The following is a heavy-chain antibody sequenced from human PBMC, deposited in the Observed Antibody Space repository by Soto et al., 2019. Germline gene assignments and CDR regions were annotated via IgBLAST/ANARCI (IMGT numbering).Heavy chain of an antibody. V-gene: IGHV1-69*06. CDR3: SRGPNWGDQLDS. CDR2: LIHLFGTT. Sequence: QVQLVQSGAEVKKPGSSVKVSCEASGGTFSGHAISWVRQAPGQGPEWMGGLIHLFGTTQHAQNFQASFTVPADKTTRTAYMELPSLRIEDPSIEYCSRGPNWGDQLDSGGEGSLVTLSS. CDR1: GGTFSGHA. J-gene: IGHJ4*02. D-gene: IGHD7-27*01.